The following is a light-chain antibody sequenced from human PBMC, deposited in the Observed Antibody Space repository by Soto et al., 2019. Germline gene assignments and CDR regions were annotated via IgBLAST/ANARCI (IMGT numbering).Light chain of an antibody. CDR2: DVS. CDR1: SSDVGGYNY. Sequence: QSALTQPASGSGSPGQSITISCTGTSSDVGGYNYVSWYQQHPGKAPKLMISDVSRRPSGVSDRFSGSKSGNTASLTISGLQAEDEADYYCSSYTSTGGLGLFGTGTKVTVL. V-gene: IGLV2-14*03. CDR3: SSYTSTGGLGL. J-gene: IGLJ1*01.